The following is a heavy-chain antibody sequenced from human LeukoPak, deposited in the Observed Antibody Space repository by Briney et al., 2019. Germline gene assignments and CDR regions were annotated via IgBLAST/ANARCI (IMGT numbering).Heavy chain of an antibody. CDR1: GCAISTVDDG. V-gene: IGHV4-31*03. CDR2: VFHSGNT. Sequence: SETLSLTCTVSGCAISTVDDGWCWIRLHPGKGLEWIGYVFHSGNTHYNPPLESRITISVDTSENQYSLKLTTVTSADTAAQSCARDGKYNRSPGFDPWGQGTLVTVSS. D-gene: IGHD6-6*01. CDR3: ARDGKYNRSPGFDP. J-gene: IGHJ5*02.